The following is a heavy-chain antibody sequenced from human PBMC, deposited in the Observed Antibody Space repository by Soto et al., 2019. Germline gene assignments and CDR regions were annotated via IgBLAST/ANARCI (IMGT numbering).Heavy chain of an antibody. J-gene: IGHJ4*02. CDR1: GYTFTSYY. D-gene: IGHD3-10*01. V-gene: IGHV1-46*01. CDR3: ARKGRITMVRGVIITFDY. Sequence: ASVKVSCKASGYTFTSYYMHWVRQAPGQGLEWMGIINPYNGNTNYAQKLQGRVTMTTDTSTSTVYMELRSLRSDDTAVYYCARKGRITMVRGVIITFDYWGQGTLVTVSS. CDR2: INPYNGNT.